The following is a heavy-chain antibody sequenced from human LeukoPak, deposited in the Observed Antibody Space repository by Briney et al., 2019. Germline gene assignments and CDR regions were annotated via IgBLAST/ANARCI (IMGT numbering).Heavy chain of an antibody. CDR1: GFTFSSHA. J-gene: IGHJ4*02. Sequence: GGSLRLSCVVSGFTFSSHAMSWVRQAPGKGLEWVSAISGSGGSTFYADSMKGRFTVSRDNSKNALYVQMNSLRTDDTAVYYCAKLPDCSGGSCTSGDYWGQGALVTVSS. D-gene: IGHD2-15*01. CDR3: AKLPDCSGGSCTSGDY. V-gene: IGHV3-23*01. CDR2: ISGSGGST.